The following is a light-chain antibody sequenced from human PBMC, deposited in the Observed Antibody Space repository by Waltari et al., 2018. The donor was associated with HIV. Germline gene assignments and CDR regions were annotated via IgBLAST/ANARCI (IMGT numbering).Light chain of an antibody. CDR1: QPINTW. CDR2: KAS. Sequence: DIKMTQSPSSLAVFVGARVSITCRASQPINTWLPWYQQKPGSPPKLLVYKASTLQVGVPPRFSGSGWGTDFTLAIDTVQPDDFATYYCQQYNSDPSFGQGTRL. CDR3: QQYNSDPS. J-gene: IGKJ5*01. V-gene: IGKV1-5*03.